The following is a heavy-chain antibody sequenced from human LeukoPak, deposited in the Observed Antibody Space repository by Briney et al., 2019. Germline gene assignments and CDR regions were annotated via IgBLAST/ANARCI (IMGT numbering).Heavy chain of an antibody. Sequence: SGGSLRLSCAASGFPFDDYAMHWVRQAPGKGLEWVSGISWNSGSIGYADSVKGRFTISRDNAKNSLYLQMNSLRAEDTALYYCAKGRDKYQLLSKNWFDPWGQGTLVTVSS. D-gene: IGHD2-2*01. V-gene: IGHV3-9*01. CDR2: ISWNSGSI. CDR1: GFPFDDYA. CDR3: AKGRDKYQLLSKNWFDP. J-gene: IGHJ5*02.